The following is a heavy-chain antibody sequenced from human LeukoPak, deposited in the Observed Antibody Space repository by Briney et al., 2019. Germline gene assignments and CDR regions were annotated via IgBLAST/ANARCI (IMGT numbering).Heavy chain of an antibody. CDR3: ARALGGSSGSWGFDY. D-gene: IGHD3-22*01. CDR2: ISSSSSYI. V-gene: IGHV3-21*01. J-gene: IGHJ4*02. Sequence: GGSLRLSCAASGFTFSSYSMNWVRQAPGKGLEWVSSISSSSSYIYYADSVKGRFTISRDNAKNSLYLQMNSQRAEDTAVYYCARALGGSSGSWGFDYWGQGTLVTVSS. CDR1: GFTFSSYS.